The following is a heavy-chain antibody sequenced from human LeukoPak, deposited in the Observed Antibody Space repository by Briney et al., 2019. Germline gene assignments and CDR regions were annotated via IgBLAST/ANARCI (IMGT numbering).Heavy chain of an antibody. CDR3: ARQIYGDYAFRFDP. CDR2: INSDGSST. D-gene: IGHD4-17*01. J-gene: IGHJ5*02. CDR1: GFTFSSYW. V-gene: IGHV3-74*01. Sequence: GGSLRLSCAASGFTFSSYWMHWVRQAPGKGLVWASRINSDGSSTSYADSVKGRFTISRDNAKNTLYLQMNSLRAEDTAVYYCARQIYGDYAFRFDPWGQGTLVTVSS.